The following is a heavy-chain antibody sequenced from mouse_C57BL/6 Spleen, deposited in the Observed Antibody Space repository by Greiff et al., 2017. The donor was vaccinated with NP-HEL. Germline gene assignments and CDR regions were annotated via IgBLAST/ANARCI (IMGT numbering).Heavy chain of an antibody. CDR2: ISSGSSTV. CDR1: GFTFSDYG. D-gene: IGHD1-1*01. V-gene: IGHV5-17*01. J-gene: IGHJ1*03. Sequence: EVQRVESGGGLVKPGGSLKLSCAASGFTFSDYGMHWVRQAPEKGLEWVAYISSGSSTVYYADKVKGRVTISRDNAKNTLFLQMTSLRSEYTGMYYCARDGSGYFDVWGTGTTVTVSS. CDR3: ARDGSGYFDV.